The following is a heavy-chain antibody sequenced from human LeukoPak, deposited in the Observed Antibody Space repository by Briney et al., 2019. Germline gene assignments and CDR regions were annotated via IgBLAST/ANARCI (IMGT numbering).Heavy chain of an antibody. CDR3: TTEVSTRILGYCTNGVCYISGDHDY. Sequence: PGGSLRLSCAASGFTFSSYAMHWVRQAPGKGLEWVGRIKSKTDGGTTDYAAPVKGRFTSSRDDSKNTPYLQMNSLKTEDTAVYYCTTEVSTRILGYCTNGVCYISGDHDYWGQGTLVTVSS. V-gene: IGHV3-15*01. J-gene: IGHJ4*02. D-gene: IGHD2-8*01. CDR1: GFTFSSYA. CDR2: IKSKTDGGTT.